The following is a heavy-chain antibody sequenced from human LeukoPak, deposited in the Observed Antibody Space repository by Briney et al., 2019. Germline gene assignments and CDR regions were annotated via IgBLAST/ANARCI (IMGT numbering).Heavy chain of an antibody. CDR3: AKDPTMIVVVIPDY. V-gene: IGHV3-23*01. Sequence: GRSLRLSCAASGFTISSYAMHWVRQAPGKGLEWVSAISGSGGSTYYADSVKGRFTISRDNSKNTLYLQMNSLRAEDTAVYYCAKDPTMIVVVIPDYWGQGTLVTVSS. CDR2: ISGSGGST. CDR1: GFTISSYA. J-gene: IGHJ4*02. D-gene: IGHD3-22*01.